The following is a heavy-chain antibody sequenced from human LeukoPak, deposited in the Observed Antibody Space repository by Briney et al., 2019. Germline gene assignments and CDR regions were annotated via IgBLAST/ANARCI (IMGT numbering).Heavy chain of an antibody. J-gene: IGHJ6*02. CDR2: IIPIFGTA. V-gene: IGHV1-69*13. CDR1: GGTFSSYA. D-gene: IGHD3-3*01. Sequence: GASVKVSCKASGGTFSSYAISWVRQAPGQGLEWMGGIIPIFGTANYAQKFQGRVTITADESTSTAYMELSSLRSEDTAVYYCASRHYDFWSGYYKGYYYYGMDVWGQGTTVTVSS. CDR3: ASRHYDFWSGYYKGYYYYGMDV.